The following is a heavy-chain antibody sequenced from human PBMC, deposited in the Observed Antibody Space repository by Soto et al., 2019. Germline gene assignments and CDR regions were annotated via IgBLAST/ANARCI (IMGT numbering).Heavy chain of an antibody. CDR3: ARPSSGGYAAVDY. D-gene: IGHD6-19*01. J-gene: IGHJ4*02. Sequence: EVQLVESGGGLVQPGGSLRLSCAASGFTFSSYWMHWIRQAPGKGLVWVSRINSDGSSTSYADSVKGRCTISRDNGKNTQYLQMNSLSAEDTAVYYCARPSSGGYAAVDYWGQGTLVTVSS. V-gene: IGHV3-74*01. CDR1: GFTFSSYW. CDR2: INSDGSST.